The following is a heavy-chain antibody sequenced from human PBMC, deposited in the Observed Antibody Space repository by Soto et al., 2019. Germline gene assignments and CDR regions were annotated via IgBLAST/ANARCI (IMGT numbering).Heavy chain of an antibody. CDR2: ISATSDAA. V-gene: IGHV3-23*01. J-gene: IGHJ6*02. Sequence: GGSLRLSCAASGFPFSTSAMNWVRQAQGKGLEWVSIISATSDAAYYAESVKGRFTSSRDNSKNTLYLQMNSLRPEDTAMYYCGKYSGSYPVYNGMNVWGQGTTVTVSS. CDR1: GFPFSTSA. D-gene: IGHD1-26*01. CDR3: GKYSGSYPVYNGMNV.